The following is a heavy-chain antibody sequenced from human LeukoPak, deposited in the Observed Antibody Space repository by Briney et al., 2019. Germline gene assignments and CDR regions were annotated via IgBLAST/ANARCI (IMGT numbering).Heavy chain of an antibody. D-gene: IGHD2-2*01. CDR2: IYYSGST. Sequence: PSETLSLTCTVSDGSISSSSYYWGWLRQPPGKGLEWIGSIYYSGSTYYNPSLKSRVTISVDTSKNQCSMKLSSVTAADTAVYYCARHPGYCSSTSCRTIDYWGQGTLVTVSS. V-gene: IGHV4-39*01. CDR1: DGSISSSSYY. J-gene: IGHJ4*02. CDR3: ARHPGYCSSTSCRTIDY.